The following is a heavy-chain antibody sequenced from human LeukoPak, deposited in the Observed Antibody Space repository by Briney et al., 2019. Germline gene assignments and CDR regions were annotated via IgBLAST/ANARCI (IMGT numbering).Heavy chain of an antibody. CDR1: GFTFSSYA. J-gene: IGHJ6*03. V-gene: IGHV3-30*04. D-gene: IGHD6-6*01. CDR3: ARDNYLRVLGSSLDYYQYYMDV. Sequence: GGSLRLSCAASGFTFSSYAMSWVRQAPGKGLEWVAVISYDGSNKYYADSVKGRFTISRDNSKNTLYLQMNSLRAEDTAVYYCARDNYLRVLGSSLDYYQYYMDVWGKGTTVTVSS. CDR2: ISYDGSNK.